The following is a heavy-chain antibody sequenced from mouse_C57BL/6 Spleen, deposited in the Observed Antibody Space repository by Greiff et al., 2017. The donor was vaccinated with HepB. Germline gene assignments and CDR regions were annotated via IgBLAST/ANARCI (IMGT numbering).Heavy chain of an antibody. J-gene: IGHJ4*01. CDR2: INPYNGGT. Sequence: VQLQQSGPVLVKPGASVKMSCKASGYTFTDYYINWVKQSHGKSLEWIGVINPYNGGTSYNQKFKGKATLTVDKSSSTAYMELNSLTSEDSAVYYCAKDMMVTTRYYAMDYWGQGTSVTVSS. V-gene: IGHV1-19*01. CDR3: AKDMMVTTRYYAMDY. CDR1: GYTFTDYY. D-gene: IGHD2-3*01.